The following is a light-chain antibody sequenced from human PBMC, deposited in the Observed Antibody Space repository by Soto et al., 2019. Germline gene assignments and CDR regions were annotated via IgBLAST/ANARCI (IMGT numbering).Light chain of an antibody. V-gene: IGLV4-69*01. J-gene: IGLJ3*02. CDR2: LNSDGSH. CDR3: QTWCTGIRV. Sequence: QLVLTQSPSASASLGASVKLTCTLSSGHSNYAIAWHQQQPEKGPQFLMKLNSDGSHNKGDGIPDRFSGSSSGAERYLTISSLQSEDEADYYCQTWCTGIRVFGGGTKLTVL. CDR1: SGHSNYA.